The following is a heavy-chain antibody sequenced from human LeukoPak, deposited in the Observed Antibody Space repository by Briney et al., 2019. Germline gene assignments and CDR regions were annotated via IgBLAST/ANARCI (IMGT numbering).Heavy chain of an antibody. CDR3: ARDPYCSSTSCSTGFDY. D-gene: IGHD2-2*01. Sequence: SETLSLTCAVSGGSISSSNWWSWVRPPPGKGLEWIGEIYHSGSTNYNPSLKSRVTISVDKSKNQFSLKLSSVTAADTAVYYCARDPYCSSTSCSTGFDYWGQGTLVTVSS. CDR1: GGSISSSNW. J-gene: IGHJ4*02. CDR2: IYHSGST. V-gene: IGHV4-4*02.